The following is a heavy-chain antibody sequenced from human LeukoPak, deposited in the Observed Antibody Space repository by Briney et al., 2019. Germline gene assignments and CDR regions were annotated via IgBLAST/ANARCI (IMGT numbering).Heavy chain of an antibody. J-gene: IGHJ4*02. CDR3: ARAPGMGWLPNHVDY. CDR1: GFTFSSYA. CDR2: ISSNGGST. D-gene: IGHD5-12*01. V-gene: IGHV3-64*01. Sequence: GGSLRLSCAASGFTFSSYAMHWVRQAPGKGLEYVSAISSNGGSTYYANSVKGRFTISRDNSKNTLYLQMGSLRAEDMAVYYCARAPGMGWLPNHVDYWGQGTLVTVSS.